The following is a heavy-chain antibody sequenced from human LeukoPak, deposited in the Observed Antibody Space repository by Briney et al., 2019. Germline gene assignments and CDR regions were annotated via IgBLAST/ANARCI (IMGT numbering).Heavy chain of an antibody. V-gene: IGHV4-59*08. CDR1: GGSISSYY. Sequence: SETLSLTCTVSGGSISSYYWSWIQQPPGKGLEWIGYIYYSGSTNYNPSLKSRVTISVDTSKNQFSLKLSSVTAADTAVYYCARSIEDVEVVFDYWGQGTLVTVSS. CDR2: IYYSGST. D-gene: IGHD2-15*01. CDR3: ARSIEDVEVVFDY. J-gene: IGHJ4*02.